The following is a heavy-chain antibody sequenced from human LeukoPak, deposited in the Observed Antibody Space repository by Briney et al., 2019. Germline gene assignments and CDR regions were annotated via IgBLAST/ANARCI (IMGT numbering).Heavy chain of an antibody. CDR1: GFTFSTYA. CDR3: ARCTTASIGWCNWLDP. J-gene: IGHJ5*02. CDR2: VKSDGAGT. D-gene: IGHD2-21*01. Sequence: GGSLRLSCAASGFTFSTYAMSWVRQAPGKGLAWVASVKSDGAGTHYADSVKGRFTISRDNSKNILYLRMNSLRAEDTAIYYCARCTTASIGWCNWLDPWGQGTLVTVSS. V-gene: IGHV3-23*01.